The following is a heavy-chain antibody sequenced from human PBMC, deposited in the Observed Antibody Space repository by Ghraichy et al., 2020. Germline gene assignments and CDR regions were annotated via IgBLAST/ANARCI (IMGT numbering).Heavy chain of an antibody. Sequence: GGSLRLSCAASGFTFSSYGMHWVRQAPGKGLEWVAVISYDGSNKYYADSVKGRFTISRDNSKNTLYLQMNSLRAEDTAVYYCAKDWGAAEGLETFDYWGQGTLVTVSS. CDR3: AKDWGAAEGLETFDY. D-gene: IGHD6-13*01. CDR2: ISYDGSNK. J-gene: IGHJ4*02. CDR1: GFTFSSYG. V-gene: IGHV3-30*18.